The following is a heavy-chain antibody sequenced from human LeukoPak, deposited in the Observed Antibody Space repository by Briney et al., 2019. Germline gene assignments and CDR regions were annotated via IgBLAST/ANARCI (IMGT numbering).Heavy chain of an antibody. J-gene: IGHJ6*02. CDR1: GYTFTSYG. CDR2: ISAYNGNT. Sequence: GASVKVSCKASGYTFTSYGISWVRQAPGQGLEWMGWISAYNGNTNYAQKLQGRVTMTTDTSTSTAYMELRSLRSDDTAVYYCARHLSGDFWSGYSWGRFGGGPSTQFYGMDVWGQGTPVTVSS. CDR3: ARHLSGDFWSGYSWGRFGGGPSTQFYGMDV. D-gene: IGHD3-3*01. V-gene: IGHV1-18*01.